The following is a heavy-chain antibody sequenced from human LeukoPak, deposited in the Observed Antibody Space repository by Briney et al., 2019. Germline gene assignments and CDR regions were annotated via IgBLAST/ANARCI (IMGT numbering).Heavy chain of an antibody. Sequence: ETLSLTCTVSGGSISSYYWSWVRQAPGKGLEWVSVIYSGGSTYYADSVKGRFTISRDNSKNTLYLQMNSLRAEDTAVYYCARDWGGGGYDYWGQGTLVTVSS. J-gene: IGHJ4*02. CDR2: IYSGGST. CDR3: ARDWGGGGYDY. CDR1: GGSISSYY. D-gene: IGHD3-10*01. V-gene: IGHV3-53*01.